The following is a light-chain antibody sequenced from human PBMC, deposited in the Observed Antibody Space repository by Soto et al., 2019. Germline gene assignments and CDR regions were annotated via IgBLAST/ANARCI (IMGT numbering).Light chain of an antibody. J-gene: IGKJ5*01. Sequence: EIVLTQSPGTLSLSPGERATLSCRASQSVSSSYLAWYQQKPGQAPRLLIYGASSRATGIPDRFSGSGSGTDFTLTISRLETEDFAVYSCQQYGSSPLVTFGQGTRLEI. V-gene: IGKV3-20*01. CDR1: QSVSSSY. CDR3: QQYGSSPLVT. CDR2: GAS.